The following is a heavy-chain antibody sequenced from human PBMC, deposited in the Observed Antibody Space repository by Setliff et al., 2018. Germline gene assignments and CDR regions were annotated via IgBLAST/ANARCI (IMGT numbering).Heavy chain of an antibody. CDR1: GFTFSSYW. D-gene: IGHD2-15*01. Sequence: HPWGTLRLSCAASGFTFSSYWMSWVRQAPGKGLEWVGFFRGKSYGATAQYTASVRGRLTISRDDSKSIAYLQMCSLRTEDTGVYYCGRGSVGVETAPTFIDYWGQGTLVTV. V-gene: IGHV3-49*04. CDR3: GRGSVGVETAPTFIDY. J-gene: IGHJ4*02. CDR2: FRGKSYGATA.